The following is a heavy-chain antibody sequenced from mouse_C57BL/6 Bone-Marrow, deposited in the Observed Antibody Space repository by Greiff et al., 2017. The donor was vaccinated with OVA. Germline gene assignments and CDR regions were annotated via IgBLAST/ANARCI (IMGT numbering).Heavy chain of an antibody. J-gene: IGHJ4*01. V-gene: IGHV1-55*01. D-gene: IGHD2-4*01. CDR2: IYPGSGST. CDR1: GYTFTSYW. CDR3: ARSIYYDYPYYAMDY. Sequence: QVQLQQPGAELVKPGASVKMSCKASGYTFTSYWITWVKQRPGQGLEWIGDIYPGSGSTNYNEKFKSKATLTVDTSSSTAYMQLSSLTSEDSAVYYCARSIYYDYPYYAMDYWGQGTSVTVSS.